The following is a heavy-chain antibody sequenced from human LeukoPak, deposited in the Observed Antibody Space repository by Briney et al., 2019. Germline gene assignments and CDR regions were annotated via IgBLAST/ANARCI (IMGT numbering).Heavy chain of an antibody. D-gene: IGHD2-21*01. CDR1: GFTFSSYG. V-gene: IGHV3-23*01. CDR3: AKPGEASNYYFDY. Sequence: GGSLRLSCAASGFTFSSYGMHWVRQAPGKGLEWVSTVRVNGRSTYYADSVKGRFTISRDNSKNTLYLQMNSLRAEDTARYYCAKPGEASNYYFDYWGQGALVTVSS. CDR2: VRVNGRST. J-gene: IGHJ4*02.